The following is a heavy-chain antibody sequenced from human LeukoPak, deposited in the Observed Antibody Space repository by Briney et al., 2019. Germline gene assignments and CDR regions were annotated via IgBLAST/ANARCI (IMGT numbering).Heavy chain of an antibody. Sequence: QPGGSLRLSCAASGFTFSRYWMSWVRQAPGKGLEGVANIKQDGSEKYSVASVKGRFTISRDNAKNSLYLQMNSLRAEDTAVYYCAREAYSDYAQVNWFDPWGQGTLVTVSS. J-gene: IGHJ5*02. CDR1: GFTFSRYW. V-gene: IGHV3-7*04. CDR3: AREAYSDYAQVNWFDP. CDR2: IKQDGSEK. D-gene: IGHD5-12*01.